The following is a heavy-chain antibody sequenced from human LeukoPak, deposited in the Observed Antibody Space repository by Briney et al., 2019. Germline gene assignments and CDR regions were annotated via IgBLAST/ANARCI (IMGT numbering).Heavy chain of an antibody. D-gene: IGHD2-2*01. J-gene: IGHJ3*02. CDR2: IYHSGST. CDR3: ARLGDLSNIVVVPAATLAFDI. V-gene: IGHV4-30-2*01. Sequence: SETLSLTCTVSGGSISSGGYYWSWIRQPPGKGLEWIGYIYHSGSTYYNPSLKSRVTISVDRSKNQFSLKLSSVTAADTAVYYCARLGDLSNIVVVPAATLAFDIWGQGTMVTVSS. CDR1: GGSISSGGYY.